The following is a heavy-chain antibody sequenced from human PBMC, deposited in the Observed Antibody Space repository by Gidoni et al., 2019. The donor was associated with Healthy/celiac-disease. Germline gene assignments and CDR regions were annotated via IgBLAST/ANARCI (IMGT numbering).Heavy chain of an antibody. CDR3: AKDSGVAGNAFDI. Sequence: EVQLLESGGGLVQPGGSLRLSCAASGFTFSSYALSWVRQAPGKGLEWVSAISGSGGSTDYADSVKGRFTISRDNSKNTLYLQMNSLRAEDTAVYYCAKDSGVAGNAFDIWGQGTMVTVSS. J-gene: IGHJ3*02. D-gene: IGHD6-19*01. V-gene: IGHV3-23*01. CDR2: ISGSGGST. CDR1: GFTFSSYA.